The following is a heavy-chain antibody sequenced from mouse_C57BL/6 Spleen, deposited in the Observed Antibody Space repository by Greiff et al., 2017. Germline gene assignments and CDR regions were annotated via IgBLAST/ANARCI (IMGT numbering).Heavy chain of an antibody. CDR3: ARWGDGYPFAY. J-gene: IGHJ3*01. Sequence: EVKLMESGPELVKPGASVKIPCKASGYTFTDYNMDWVKQSHGKSLEWIGDINPNNGGTIYNQKFKGKATLTVDKSSSTAYMELRSLTSEDTAVYYCARWGDGYPFAYWGQGTLVTVSA. CDR1: GYTFTDYN. D-gene: IGHD2-3*01. V-gene: IGHV1-18*01. CDR2: INPNNGGT.